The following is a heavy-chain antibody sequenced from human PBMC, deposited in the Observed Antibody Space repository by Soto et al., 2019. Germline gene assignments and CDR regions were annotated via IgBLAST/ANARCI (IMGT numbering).Heavy chain of an antibody. V-gene: IGHV4-61*01. CDR1: GGSVSSGSYY. CDR2: IYYSGST. Sequence: LSLTCTVSGGSVSSGSYYWSWIRQPPGKGLEWIGYIYYSGSTNYNPSLKSRVTISVYTSKNQFSLKLSSVTAADTAVYYCARARMATMRYDYWGQGTLVTVSS. J-gene: IGHJ4*02. CDR3: ARARMATMRYDY. D-gene: IGHD5-12*01.